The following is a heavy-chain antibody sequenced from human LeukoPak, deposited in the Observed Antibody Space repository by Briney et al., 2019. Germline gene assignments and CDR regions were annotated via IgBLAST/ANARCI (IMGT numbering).Heavy chain of an antibody. J-gene: IGHJ1*01. Sequence: PSETLSLTCTVSGGSISSYYWSWIRQPPGKGLEWIGYIYYSGSTNYNPSLKSRVTISGGTSKNQFSLKLSSVTAADTAVYYCARGRSIDCSSTSCYLFSIWGQGTLVTVSS. CDR3: ARGRSIDCSSTSCYLFSI. CDR1: GGSISSYY. CDR2: IYYSGST. V-gene: IGHV4-59*01. D-gene: IGHD2-2*01.